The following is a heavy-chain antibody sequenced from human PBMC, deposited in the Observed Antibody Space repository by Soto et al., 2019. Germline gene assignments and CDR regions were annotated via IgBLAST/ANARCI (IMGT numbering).Heavy chain of an antibody. D-gene: IGHD2-2*01. CDR1: GGTFSSYA. CDR2: IIPIFGTA. V-gene: IGHV1-69*06. J-gene: IGHJ6*02. CDR3: ARVVGYCSSTSCPPYYYYYYGMDV. Sequence: SVKVSCNASGGTFSSYAISWVRQAPGQGLEWMGGIIPIFGTANYAQKFQGRVTITADKSTSTAYMELSSLRSEDTAVYYCARVVGYCSSTSCPPYYYYYYGMDVWGQGTTVTVSS.